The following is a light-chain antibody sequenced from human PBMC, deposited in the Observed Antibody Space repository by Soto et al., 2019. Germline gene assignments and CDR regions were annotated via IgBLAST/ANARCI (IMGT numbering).Light chain of an antibody. Sequence: DIQMTQSPSTLSASVGDRVTITCRFSQSIGSWLAWYQQKPGKAPKLLIYDASNLESGVPSRFSGSGSGTEFTLTISSLQPDDFATYYCQQYKSYSETFGQGTKVDIK. CDR1: QSIGSW. CDR2: DAS. V-gene: IGKV1-5*01. CDR3: QQYKSYSET. J-gene: IGKJ1*01.